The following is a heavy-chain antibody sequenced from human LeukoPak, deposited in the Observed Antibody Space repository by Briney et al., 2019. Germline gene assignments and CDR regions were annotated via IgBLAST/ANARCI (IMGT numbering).Heavy chain of an antibody. CDR2: ISAYNGNT. Sequence: GASVKVSCKASGYTLTSYGISWVRQAPGQGLEWMGWISAYNGNTNYAQKLQGRVTMTTDTSTSTAYMELRSLRSDDTAVYYCARGNVLRYFDWLLSEPRSGNPSDGYYYMDVWGKGTTVTVSS. J-gene: IGHJ6*03. D-gene: IGHD3-9*01. V-gene: IGHV1-18*01. CDR1: GYTLTSYG. CDR3: ARGNVLRYFDWLLSEPRSGNPSDGYYYMDV.